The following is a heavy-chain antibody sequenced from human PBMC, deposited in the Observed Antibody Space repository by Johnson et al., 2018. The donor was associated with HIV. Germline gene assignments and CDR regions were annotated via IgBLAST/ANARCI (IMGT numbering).Heavy chain of an antibody. J-gene: IGHJ3*02. D-gene: IGHD1-26*01. Sequence: EVQLVESGGGLVQPGGSLRLSCAASGFTVSSNYVSWVRQAPGKGLEWVSVIYSGGTTYYADSVKGRFTISRDNSKNTLYLQMNSLRAEDTAVYYCAKGFGASSGAFDIWGQGTMVTVSS. CDR3: AKGFGASSGAFDI. CDR1: GFTVSSNY. V-gene: IGHV3-66*01. CDR2: IYSGGTT.